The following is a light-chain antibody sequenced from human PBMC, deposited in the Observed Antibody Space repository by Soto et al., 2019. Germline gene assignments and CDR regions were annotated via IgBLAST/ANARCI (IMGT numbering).Light chain of an antibody. CDR3: QQYHTDWT. CDR1: ESIDNW. V-gene: IGKV1-5*01. J-gene: IGKJ1*01. CDR2: AAS. Sequence: DIQMTQSPSTLSASFGVTVTITCRASESIDNWLAWYQQKPGKAPKLLIFAASTLVRGVPSRFSGRGSGTEFTLTISSLQADDYATFYCQQYHTDWTFGQGTKVDIK.